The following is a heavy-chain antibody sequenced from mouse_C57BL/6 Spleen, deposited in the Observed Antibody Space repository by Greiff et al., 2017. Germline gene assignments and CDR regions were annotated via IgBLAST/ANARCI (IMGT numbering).Heavy chain of an antibody. CDR3: ARGTTVVPVVMDY. CDR1: GYTFTSYW. V-gene: IGHV1-50*01. D-gene: IGHD1-1*01. CDR2: IDPSDSYT. Sequence: VQLQQPGAELVKPGASVKLSCKASGYTFTSYWMQWVKQRPGQGLEWIGEIDPSDSYTNYNQKFKGKATLTVDTSSSTAYMQLSSLTSEDSAVYYCARGTTVVPVVMDYWGQGTSVTVSS. J-gene: IGHJ4*01.